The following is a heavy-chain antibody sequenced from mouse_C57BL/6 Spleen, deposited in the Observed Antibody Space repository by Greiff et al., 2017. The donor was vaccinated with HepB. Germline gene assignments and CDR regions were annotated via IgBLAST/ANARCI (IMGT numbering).Heavy chain of an antibody. CDR2: INPNNGGT. CDR1: GYTFTDYY. D-gene: IGHD1-1*02. V-gene: IGHV1-26*01. CDR3: AREGRWERAMDY. Sequence: VQLQQSGPELVKPGASVKISCKASGYTFTDYYMNWVKQSHGKSLEWIGDINPNNGGTSYNQKFKGKATLTVDKSSSTAYMELRSLTSEDSAVYYCAREGRWERAMDYWGQGTSVTVSS. J-gene: IGHJ4*01.